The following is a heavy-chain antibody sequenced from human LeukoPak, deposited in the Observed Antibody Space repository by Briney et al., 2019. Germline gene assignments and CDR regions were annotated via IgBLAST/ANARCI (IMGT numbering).Heavy chain of an antibody. CDR2: INPNSGGT. CDR3: ARVVSKWEPFYYYYYMDV. J-gene: IGHJ6*03. Sequence: ASVKVSCKASGYTFTSYGISWVRQAPGQGLEWMGWINPNSGGTNYAQKFQGRVTMTRDTSISTAYMELSRLRSDDTAVYYCARVVSKWEPFYYYYYMDVWGKGTTVTISS. D-gene: IGHD1-26*01. CDR1: GYTFTSYG. V-gene: IGHV1-2*02.